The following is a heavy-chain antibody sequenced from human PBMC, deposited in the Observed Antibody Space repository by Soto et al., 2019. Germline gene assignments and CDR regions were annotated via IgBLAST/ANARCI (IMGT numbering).Heavy chain of an antibody. V-gene: IGHV1-69*01. Sequence: QVQLVQSGAEVKKPGSSVKVSCKASGGTFSSYAISWVRQAPGQGLEWMGGIIPISGTATYAQKFQGRVTMTADESTGTAYMGLSSMRSEDTAVYYCARSQGSSTSLEIYYYYYYGMDVWGQGTTVTVSS. CDR3: ARSQGSSTSLEIYYYYYYGMDV. J-gene: IGHJ6*02. CDR2: IIPISGTA. CDR1: GGTFSSYA. D-gene: IGHD2-2*01.